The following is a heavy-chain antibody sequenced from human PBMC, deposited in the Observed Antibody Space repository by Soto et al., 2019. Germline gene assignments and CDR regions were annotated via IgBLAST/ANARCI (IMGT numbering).Heavy chain of an antibody. D-gene: IGHD3-16*01. CDR3: ARADSVLGAKGFDL. Sequence: SETLSLTCDVSGASIKSDTWWTWVRQSPGKGLEWIGEIYHNGRAFDNPSLKGRVTISIDKSNNQFSLNLTSVTAADTAVYYCARADSVLGAKGFDLWGQGTLLTVSS. V-gene: IGHV4-4*02. J-gene: IGHJ4*02. CDR1: GASIKSDTW. CDR2: IYHNGRA.